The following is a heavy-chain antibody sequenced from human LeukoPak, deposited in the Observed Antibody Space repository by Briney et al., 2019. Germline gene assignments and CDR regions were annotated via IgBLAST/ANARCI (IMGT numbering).Heavy chain of an antibody. CDR2: ISTYNGNT. Sequence: ASVKVSCKASGYSFSRYGISWVRQAPGQGLEWMGWISTYNGNTNYAQKFQGRVTMTTDTSTNTAYMELRSLRSDDTAVYYCARDRNVDTAMVTGNWFDPWGQGTLVTVSS. CDR3: ARDRNVDTAMVTGNWFDP. D-gene: IGHD5-18*01. J-gene: IGHJ5*02. CDR1: GYSFSRYG. V-gene: IGHV1-18*01.